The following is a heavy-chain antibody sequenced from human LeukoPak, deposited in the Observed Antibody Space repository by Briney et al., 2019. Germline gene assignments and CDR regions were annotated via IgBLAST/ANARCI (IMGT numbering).Heavy chain of an antibody. V-gene: IGHV3-21*04. Sequence: PGGSLRLSCAASGFTFSSYSMNWVRQAPGKGLEWVSCISSSSSYIYYADSVKGRFTISRDNAKNSLYLQMNSLRAEDTAVYYCAKDHCSSTSCYKAFDYWGQGTLVTVSS. CDR3: AKDHCSSTSCYKAFDY. CDR2: ISSSSSYI. J-gene: IGHJ4*02. CDR1: GFTFSSYS. D-gene: IGHD2-2*02.